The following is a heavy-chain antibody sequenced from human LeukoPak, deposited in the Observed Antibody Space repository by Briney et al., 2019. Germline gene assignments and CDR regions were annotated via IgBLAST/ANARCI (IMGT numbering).Heavy chain of an antibody. J-gene: IGHJ4*02. CDR3: AKGARGFDY. CDR2: ITNSGDNT. D-gene: IGHD5-12*01. Sequence: GGSLRLSCAASGFTFSSYEMNWVRQAPGKGLEWVSAITNSGDNTYYGDSVKGRFAIFRDNSKNTLYLQMSSLRAEDTAVYYCAKGARGFDYWGQGTLVTVSS. V-gene: IGHV3-23*01. CDR1: GFTFSSYE.